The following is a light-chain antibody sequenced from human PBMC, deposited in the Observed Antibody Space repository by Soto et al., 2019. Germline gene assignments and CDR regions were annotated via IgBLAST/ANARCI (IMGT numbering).Light chain of an antibody. Sequence: DIQLTQSPSFLSASVGDRFTITCRAIQGISIDLAWYQQKPGKAPKLLIYAASTLQSGVPSRFSGSGSGTDFTLTISSLQPEDLATYCCQHLNNYPPYTFGQGTKLEIK. J-gene: IGKJ2*01. CDR2: AAS. V-gene: IGKV1-9*01. CDR3: QHLNNYPPYT. CDR1: QGISID.